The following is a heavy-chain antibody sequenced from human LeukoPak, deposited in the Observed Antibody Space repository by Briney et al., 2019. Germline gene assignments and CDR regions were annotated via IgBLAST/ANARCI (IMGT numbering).Heavy chain of an antibody. CDR1: GFTFTNYN. V-gene: IGHV3-30*18. Sequence: GGSLRLSCAASGFTFTNYNMHWVRQTPGKGLQWVAAILYDGSKKYYADSVKGRFSVYRDNSDYTLYLQMNNLKTDDTALYSCANFDGDSQAFHIWGLGTMVTVSS. CDR3: ANFDGDSQAFHI. CDR2: ILYDGSKK. D-gene: IGHD3-9*01. J-gene: IGHJ3*02.